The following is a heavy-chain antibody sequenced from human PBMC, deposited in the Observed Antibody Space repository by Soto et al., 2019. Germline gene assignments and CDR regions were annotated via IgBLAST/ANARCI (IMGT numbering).Heavy chain of an antibody. V-gene: IGHV3-13*01. CDR3: ARAKRVGAHFLAP. D-gene: IGHD3-10*01. Sequence: GESLRLSCEASGFTFSGFDLHWVRQPTGKGLEGVSTIGTAGDTYYAVSVKGRFTSSRDNAKNSLSLQMNSLRAGDTAVYFCARAKRVGAHFLAPGARGSRVTVPS. J-gene: IGHJ4*02. CDR2: IGTAGDT. CDR1: GFTFSGFD.